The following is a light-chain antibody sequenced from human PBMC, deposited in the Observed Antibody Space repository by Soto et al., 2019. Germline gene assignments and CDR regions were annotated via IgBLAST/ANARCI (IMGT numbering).Light chain of an antibody. CDR1: SSDVGSSNY. CDR2: EVS. CDR3: NSYTTTRTVL. Sequence: QSVLTQPASVSGSPGQSITISCTGTSSDVGSSNYVSWFQQHPGKAPNLIIYEVSHRPSGVSNRFSASKSGNTASLTISGLQAEDEADYYCNSYTTTRTVLFGGGTKLTVL. J-gene: IGLJ2*01. V-gene: IGLV2-14*01.